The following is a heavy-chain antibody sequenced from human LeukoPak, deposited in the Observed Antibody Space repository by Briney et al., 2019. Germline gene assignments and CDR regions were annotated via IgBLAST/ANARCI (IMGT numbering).Heavy chain of an antibody. CDR3: ARVVDGYKDY. V-gene: IGHV4-59*08. J-gene: IGHJ4*02. CDR2: IYYSGST. D-gene: IGHD5-24*01. CDR1: GGSISSYY. Sequence: SETLSLTCTVSGGSISSYYWSWIRQPPGKGLEWIGYIYYSGSTYYNPSLKSRVTISVDTSKNQFSLKLSSVTAADTAVYYCARVVDGYKDYWGQGTLVTVSS.